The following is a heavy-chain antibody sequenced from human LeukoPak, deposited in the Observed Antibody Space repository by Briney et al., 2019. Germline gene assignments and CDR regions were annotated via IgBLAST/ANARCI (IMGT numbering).Heavy chain of an antibody. J-gene: IGHJ6*03. CDR3: ARYYSDYYYMDV. V-gene: IGHV1-69*13. CDR2: IIPIFGTA. CDR1: GGTFSSYA. Sequence: GASVKVSCKASGGTFSSYAISWVRQAPGQGLEWMGGIIPIFGTANYAQKFQGRVTITADESTSTAYMEPSSLRSEDTAVYYCARYYSDYYYMDVWGKGTTVTVSS. D-gene: IGHD4-11*01.